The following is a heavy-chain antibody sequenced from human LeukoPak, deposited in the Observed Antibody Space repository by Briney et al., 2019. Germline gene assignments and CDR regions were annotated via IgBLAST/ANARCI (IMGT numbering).Heavy chain of an antibody. CDR1: GGSFSGYY. J-gene: IGHJ4*02. CDR2: VNHSGGT. V-gene: IGHV4-34*01. CDR3: ARARRITMIRGVSAY. D-gene: IGHD3-10*01. Sequence: SETLSLTCAVYGGSFSGYYWSWIRQPPGKGLEWIGEVNHSGGTNYNPSLKSRVTISVDTSKNQFSPKLSSVTAADTAVYYCARARRITMIRGVSAYWGQGTLVTVSS.